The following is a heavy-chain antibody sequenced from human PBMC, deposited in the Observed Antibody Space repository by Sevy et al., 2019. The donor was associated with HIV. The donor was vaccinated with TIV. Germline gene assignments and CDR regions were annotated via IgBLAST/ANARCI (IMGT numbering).Heavy chain of an antibody. D-gene: IGHD3-3*01. CDR1: GFTVNSNY. V-gene: IGHV3-49*04. CDR3: ARAAEDFWSGYPFLDV. Sequence: GGSLRLSCAASGFTVNSNYMTWVRQAPGKGLEWVGFIRSKTYGGTIEYAASVKGRFTISRDDSKSIAYLQINSLKIEDTAVYYCARAAEDFWSGYPFLDVWGQGTTVTVSS. J-gene: IGHJ6*02. CDR2: IRSKTYGGTI.